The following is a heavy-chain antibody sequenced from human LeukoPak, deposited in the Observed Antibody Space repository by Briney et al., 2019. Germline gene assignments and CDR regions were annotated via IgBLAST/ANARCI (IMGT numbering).Heavy chain of an antibody. CDR3: AKDQIAVAGFVGIQRPGDFDY. J-gene: IGHJ4*02. D-gene: IGHD6-19*01. V-gene: IGHV3-23*01. CDR1: GFTFSSDA. CDR2: ISGSGGST. Sequence: GGSLRLSCAASGFTFSSDAMSWVRQAPGKGLEWVSAISGSGGSTYYADSVKGRFTISRDNSKNTLYLQMNSLRAEDTAVYYCAKDQIAVAGFVGIQRPGDFDYWGQGTLVTVSS.